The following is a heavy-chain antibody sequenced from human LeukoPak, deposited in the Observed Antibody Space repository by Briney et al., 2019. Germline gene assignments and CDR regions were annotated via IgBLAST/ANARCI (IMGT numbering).Heavy chain of an antibody. D-gene: IGHD3-22*01. Sequence: GGSLGLSCVVSGFTLTNYALHWVRQAPGKGLEWVAVISYAGTNKYYADSVKGRFTISRDISKNTVYLHMDSLRDEDTAVYFCARGGYYYDTTGSPGDYWGQGTLVTVSS. CDR3: ARGGYYYDTTGSPGDY. CDR1: GFTLTNYA. V-gene: IGHV3-30-3*01. CDR2: ISYAGTNK. J-gene: IGHJ4*02.